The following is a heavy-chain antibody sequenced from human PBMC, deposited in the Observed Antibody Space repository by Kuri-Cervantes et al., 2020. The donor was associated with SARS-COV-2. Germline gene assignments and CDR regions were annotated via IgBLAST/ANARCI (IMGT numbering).Heavy chain of an antibody. V-gene: IGHV4-59*01. J-gene: IGHJ5*02. D-gene: IGHD3-3*01. CDR3: ARAVTSIFGVPTNWFDP. CDR1: GGSISSYY. CDR2: IYYSGST. Sequence: GSLRLSCTVSGGSISSYYWSWIRQPPGKGLEWIGYIYYSGSTNHNPSLKSRVTISVDTSKNQFSLRLSSVTAADTAVYYCARAVTSIFGVPTNWFDPWGQGTLVTVSS.